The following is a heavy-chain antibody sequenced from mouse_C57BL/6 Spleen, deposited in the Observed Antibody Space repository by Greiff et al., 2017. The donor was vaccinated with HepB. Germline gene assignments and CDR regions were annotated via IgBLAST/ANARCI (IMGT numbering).Heavy chain of an antibody. J-gene: IGHJ4*01. CDR3: ARGLFYAMDY. V-gene: IGHV5-17*01. CDR1: GFTFSDYG. Sequence: EVKVEESGGGLVKPGGSLKLSCAASGFTFSDYGMHWVRQAPEKGLEWVAYISSGSSTIYYADTVKGRFTISRDNSKNTLFLQMTSLRSEDTAMYYCARGLFYAMDYWGQGTSVTVSS. CDR2: ISSGSSTI.